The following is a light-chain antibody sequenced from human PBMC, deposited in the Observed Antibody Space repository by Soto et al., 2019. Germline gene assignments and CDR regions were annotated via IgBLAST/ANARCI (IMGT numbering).Light chain of an antibody. V-gene: IGKV3-20*01. CDR2: AAS. CDR1: QSVTVNS. Sequence: EILLTQSPSTLSLSPGEGVTLSCRSSQSVTVNSLAWYQQKPGQAPRLLIYAASTRDTAVPDRFTGSGSVTDFALSISRLEPEDFAVYYCQQYGDSPLTFGPGTKVDLK. CDR3: QQYGDSPLT. J-gene: IGKJ3*01.